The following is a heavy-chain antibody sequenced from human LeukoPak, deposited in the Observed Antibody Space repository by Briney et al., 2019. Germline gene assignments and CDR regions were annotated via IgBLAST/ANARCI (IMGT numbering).Heavy chain of an antibody. CDR1: GGSVNSVSYY. Sequence: SETLSLTCTVSGGSVNSVSYYWSWIRQPPGKGLEWIGYVYYSGTTNCNPSLKSRVTISLDTSKNQFSLKLTSVTAADTAVYYCAREPLVLDAFDIWGQETMVTVSS. CDR2: VYYSGTT. D-gene: IGHD2-15*01. J-gene: IGHJ3*02. V-gene: IGHV4-61*01. CDR3: AREPLVLDAFDI.